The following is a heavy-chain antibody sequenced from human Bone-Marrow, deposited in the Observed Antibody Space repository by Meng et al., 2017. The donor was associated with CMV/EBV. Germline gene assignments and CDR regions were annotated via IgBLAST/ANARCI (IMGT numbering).Heavy chain of an antibody. Sequence: LSCPASGFTFSSYSMHWVRQAPGKGLEWVSSISSGSTYIYYADSVKGRFTISRDNAKNSLFLQMNSLRADDTAVYYCALTMVRGLFDFWGQGNLVTVSS. CDR2: ISSGSTYI. J-gene: IGHJ4*02. CDR3: ALTMVRGLFDF. V-gene: IGHV3-21*01. D-gene: IGHD3-10*01. CDR1: GFTFSSYS.